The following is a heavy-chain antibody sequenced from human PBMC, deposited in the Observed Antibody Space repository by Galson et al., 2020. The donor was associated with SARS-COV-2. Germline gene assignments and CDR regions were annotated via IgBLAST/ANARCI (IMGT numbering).Heavy chain of an antibody. J-gene: IGHJ4*02. D-gene: IGHD3-22*01. V-gene: IGHV3-23*01. CDR1: GYTFSSYA. CDR3: AKRHRDSSGFDY. CDR2: ISGSDSTT. Sequence: GGSLRLSCAASGYTFSSYAMNWLRQAPGKGLEWVSGISGSDSTTYYAGSVKGRFTISRDNSQNTLYLQMNSLRAEDTAIYYCAKRHRDSSGFDYWGQGARVTVSS.